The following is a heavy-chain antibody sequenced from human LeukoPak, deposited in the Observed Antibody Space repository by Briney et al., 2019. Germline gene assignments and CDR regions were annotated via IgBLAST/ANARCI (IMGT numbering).Heavy chain of an antibody. D-gene: IGHD3-22*01. Sequence: PGGSLRLSCAASGFTFSSYWMSWVRQAPGKGLEWVANIKQDGSEKYYVDSVKGRFTISRDNAKNSLYLQMNSLRAEDTAVYYCARDHSGLSGYYYDSSGYKGESLCDYWGQGTLVTVSS. CDR1: GFTFSSYW. CDR2: IKQDGSEK. CDR3: ARDHSGLSGYYYDSSGYKGESLCDY. V-gene: IGHV3-7*01. J-gene: IGHJ4*02.